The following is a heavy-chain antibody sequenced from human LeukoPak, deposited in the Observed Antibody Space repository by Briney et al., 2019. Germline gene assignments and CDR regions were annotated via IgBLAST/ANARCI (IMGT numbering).Heavy chain of an antibody. D-gene: IGHD6-13*01. Sequence: SETLSLICTVSGRPISSCYWSWIRHPPGKGREESGDIYYSGSTTYNPSLKSRVTISVDTSTNQFSLKLSSVTAADTAVYYCARSYGQQQLPYYYYYGMDVWGQGTTVTVSS. CDR3: ARSYGQQQLPYYYYYGMDV. V-gene: IGHV4-59*01. CDR2: IYYSGST. CDR1: GRPISSCY. J-gene: IGHJ6*02.